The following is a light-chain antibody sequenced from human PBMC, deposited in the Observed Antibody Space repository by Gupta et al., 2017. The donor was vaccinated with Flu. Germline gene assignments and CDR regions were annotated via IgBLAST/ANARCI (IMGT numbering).Light chain of an antibody. CDR2: DDS. V-gene: IGLV3-21*03. CDR1: DIESKS. Sequence: GKTARNSGGGDDIESKSVDWCQQKPGQAPVLVVYDDSDRPSGIPERFSGSNSGNTATLTISRVEAGDEADYYCQVWDTSSDHVVFGGGTKLTVL. J-gene: IGLJ2*01. CDR3: QVWDTSSDHVV.